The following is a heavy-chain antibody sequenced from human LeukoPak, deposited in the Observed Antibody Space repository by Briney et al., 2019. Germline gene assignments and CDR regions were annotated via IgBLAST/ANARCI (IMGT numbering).Heavy chain of an antibody. CDR3: ARRNDFDI. CDR2: IFTSGST. Sequence: KSSETLSLTCTVSGGSIRGYYWSWIRQPAGEGLEWIGRIFTSGSTTYNPSLKSRVTMSVDTSRNQFSLRLSSVTAADTALYYCARRNDFDIWGQGTMVTVSS. CDR1: GGSIRGYY. J-gene: IGHJ3*02. V-gene: IGHV4-4*07.